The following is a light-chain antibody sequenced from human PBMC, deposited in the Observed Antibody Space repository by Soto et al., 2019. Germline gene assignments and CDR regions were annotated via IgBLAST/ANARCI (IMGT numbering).Light chain of an antibody. CDR3: QQYAKSLT. V-gene: IGKV3-20*01. Sequence: EVVLTQSPGTLSLSPGERATLSCRASQSIGSSYLAWYQQKPGQAPRLLIYGVSIRASGIPDRFSGSGSGTDFPLTINGLEPEDFAVYHCQQYAKSLTFGGGTKVEMK. CDR2: GVS. CDR1: QSIGSSY. J-gene: IGKJ4*01.